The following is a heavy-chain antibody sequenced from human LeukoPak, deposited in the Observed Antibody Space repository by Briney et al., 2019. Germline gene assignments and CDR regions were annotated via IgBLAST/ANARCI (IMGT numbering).Heavy chain of an antibody. CDR3: ARDLGVYRDWYFDL. J-gene: IGHJ2*01. D-gene: IGHD2-8*01. V-gene: IGHV4-59*01. CDR1: GGSISSYY. CDR2: IYYSGST. Sequence: PSETLSLTCTVSGGSISSYYWSWIRQPPGKGLEWIGYIYYSGSTNYNPSLKSRVTISVDTSKNQFSLKLSSVTAADTAVYYCARDLGVYRDWYFDLWGRGTLVTVSS.